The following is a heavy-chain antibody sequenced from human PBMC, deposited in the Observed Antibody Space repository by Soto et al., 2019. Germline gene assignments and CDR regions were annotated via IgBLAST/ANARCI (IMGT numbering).Heavy chain of an antibody. CDR1: GYTFTSYA. J-gene: IGHJ3*02. Sequence: ASVKVSCKASGYTFTSYAMHWVRQAPGQRLEWMGWINACNGNTNYSQKLQGRVTMTTDTSTSTAYMELRSLRSDDTAVYYCARAGSSGWYGAFDIWGQGTMVTVSS. CDR3: ARAGSSGWYGAFDI. V-gene: IGHV1-3*01. CDR2: INACNGNT. D-gene: IGHD6-19*01.